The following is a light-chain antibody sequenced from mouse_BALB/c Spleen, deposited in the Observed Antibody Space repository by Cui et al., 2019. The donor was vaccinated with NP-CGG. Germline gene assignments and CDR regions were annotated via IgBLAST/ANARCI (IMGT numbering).Light chain of an antibody. J-gene: IGLJ1*01. Sequence: QAVVTQESAFTTSPGETVTLTCRSSTGAVTTSNYANWVQEKPNHLFTGLIGGTNNRAPSVPARFSGSLIGDKAALTITGTQTEDEAIYFCALWYSNHWVFGGGTKLTVL. CDR3: ALWYSNHWV. CDR1: TGAVTTSNY. CDR2: GTN. V-gene: IGLV1*01.